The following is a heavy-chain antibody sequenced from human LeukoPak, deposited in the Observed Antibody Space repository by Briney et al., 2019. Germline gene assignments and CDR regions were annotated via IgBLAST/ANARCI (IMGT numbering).Heavy chain of an antibody. CDR3: ARRISSWYFDY. Sequence: GESLQISCKGSGYSFSTYWIGWVRPLPGKGLEWMGIIYPGDSDTRYSPSFRGQVTISVDKSISTAYLQWSSLEASDTAMYYCARRISSWYFDYWGQGTLVPVSS. J-gene: IGHJ4*02. CDR1: GYSFSTYW. D-gene: IGHD6-13*01. CDR2: IYPGDSDT. V-gene: IGHV5-51*01.